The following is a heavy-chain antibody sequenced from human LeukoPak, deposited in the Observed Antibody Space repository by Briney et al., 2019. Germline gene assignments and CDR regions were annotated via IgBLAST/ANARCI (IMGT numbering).Heavy chain of an antibody. CDR2: IYYSGST. J-gene: IGHJ3*02. CDR3: ARDCDDAAFDI. V-gene: IGHV4-31*03. CDR1: GGSISSGGYY. Sequence: SETLSLTCTVSGGSISSGGYYWSWIRQHPGKGLEWIGYIYYSGSTYYNPSLKSRVTISVDTSKNQFSLELSSVTAADTAVYYCARDCDDAAFDIWGQGTMVTVSS.